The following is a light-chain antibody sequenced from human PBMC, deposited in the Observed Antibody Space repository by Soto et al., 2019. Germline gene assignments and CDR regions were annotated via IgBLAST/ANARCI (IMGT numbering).Light chain of an antibody. J-gene: IGKJ4*01. V-gene: IGKV3-15*01. CDR3: QPYNNWPLT. Sequence: EIVSMQSPSTLAVSTVEGAPLSCRASQGIGDTLAWNQHKPGQTPRLLIYDTSTRATGVPTRLSGSRSGAEFTLTINSLQSEDFAVYYCQPYNNWPLTFGGGTKVDI. CDR1: QGIGDT. CDR2: DTS.